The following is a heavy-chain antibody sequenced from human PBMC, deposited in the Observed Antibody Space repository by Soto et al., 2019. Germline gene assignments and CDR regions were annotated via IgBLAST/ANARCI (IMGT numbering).Heavy chain of an antibody. Sequence: SVKVSCKASEYTFTGYYMHWVRQAPGEVGERAGWSNPISAVTTYAQQFQGRGTMTRYMSMSTAYMELSRMRSADTAVYYCARGRGPPDLETFGYWGQGTLLTVSS. V-gene: IGHV1-2*02. CDR1: EYTFTGYY. CDR3: ARGRGPPDLETFGY. CDR2: SNPISAVT. D-gene: IGHD3-10*01. J-gene: IGHJ4*02.